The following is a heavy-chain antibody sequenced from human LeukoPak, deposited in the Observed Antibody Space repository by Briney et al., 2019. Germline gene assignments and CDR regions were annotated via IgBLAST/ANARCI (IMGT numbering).Heavy chain of an antibody. CDR2: VYATGNT. CDR3: ARDRSYYSDTGADY. V-gene: IGHV4-61*02. Sequence: PSETLSLTCSVSGTSINRGTHYWSWVRQAAGKGLEWIGRVYATGNTNYNPSLWSRLSISIDTSRNQFSLRLGSVTAADTAIYYCARDRSYYSDTGADYWGQGKVVIVSS. J-gene: IGHJ4*02. D-gene: IGHD2-8*02. CDR1: GTSINRGTHY.